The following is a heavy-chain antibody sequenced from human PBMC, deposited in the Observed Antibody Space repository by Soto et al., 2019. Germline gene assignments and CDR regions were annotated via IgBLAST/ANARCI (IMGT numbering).Heavy chain of an antibody. CDR1: GFTVSSNY. D-gene: IGHD6-6*01. CDR3: ASPGRTARGLYYYGMDV. J-gene: IGHJ6*02. V-gene: IGHV3-53*01. CDR2: IYSDGST. Sequence: EVQLVESGGGLIQPGGSLRLSCAASGFTVSSNYMSWVRQAPGKGLEWVSVIYSDGSTYYADSVKGRFTISRDNSKNTRYLQMNSLRAEDTAVYYCASPGRTARGLYYYGMDVWGQGTTVTVSS.